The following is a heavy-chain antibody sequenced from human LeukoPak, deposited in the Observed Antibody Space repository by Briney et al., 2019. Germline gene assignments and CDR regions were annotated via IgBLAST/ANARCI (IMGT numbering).Heavy chain of an antibody. CDR2: IWYDGSNK. V-gene: IGHV3-33*06. J-gene: IGHJ4*02. Sequence: GGSLRLSCAASGFTFSSYGMHWVRQAPGKGLEWVAVIWYDGSNKYYADSVKGRFTISRDNSKNTLYLQMNSLRAEDTAVYYCAKISRGYVPVNPTPIDYWGQGTLVTVSS. D-gene: IGHD5-12*01. CDR3: AKISRGYVPVNPTPIDY. CDR1: GFTFSSYG.